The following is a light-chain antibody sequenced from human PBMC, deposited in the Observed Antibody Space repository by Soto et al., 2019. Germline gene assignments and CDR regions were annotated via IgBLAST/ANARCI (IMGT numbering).Light chain of an antibody. Sequence: AVVTQEPSLTVSPGGTVILTCGSSTGAVTNGHYAYWFQQMPGQAPRTLIYDTDNKHSWTPARFSASLLGGKAALTLTGAQPEDEADYYCLLTYSGARVFGGGTKLTVL. CDR1: TGAVTNGHY. V-gene: IGLV7-46*01. CDR3: LLTYSGARV. J-gene: IGLJ2*01. CDR2: DTD.